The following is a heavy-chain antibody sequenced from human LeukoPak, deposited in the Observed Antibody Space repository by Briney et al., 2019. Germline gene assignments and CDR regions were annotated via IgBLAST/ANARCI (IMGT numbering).Heavy chain of an antibody. D-gene: IGHD7-27*01. J-gene: IGHJ4*02. Sequence: SETLSLTCAVYGGSFSGYYWSWIRQPPGKGLEWIGEINHSGSTNYNPSLKSQVTISVDTSKNQFSLKLSSVTAADTAVYYCARGRGPLGYWGQGTLVTVSS. CDR1: GGSFSGYY. V-gene: IGHV4-34*01. CDR2: INHSGST. CDR3: ARGRGPLGY.